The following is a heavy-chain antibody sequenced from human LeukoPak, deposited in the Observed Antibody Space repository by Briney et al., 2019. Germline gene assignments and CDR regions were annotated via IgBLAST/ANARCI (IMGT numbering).Heavy chain of an antibody. Sequence: GGSLRLSCAASGFTFSSYAMSWVRQPPGKGLEWVSAISGSGGSTYYADSVKGRFTISRDNSKNTLYLQMNSLRAEDTAVYYCAKVPPGGAFIAVAGGDYWGQGTLVTVSS. J-gene: IGHJ4*02. CDR3: AKVPPGGAFIAVAGGDY. CDR2: ISGSGGST. CDR1: GFTFSSYA. D-gene: IGHD6-19*01. V-gene: IGHV3-23*01.